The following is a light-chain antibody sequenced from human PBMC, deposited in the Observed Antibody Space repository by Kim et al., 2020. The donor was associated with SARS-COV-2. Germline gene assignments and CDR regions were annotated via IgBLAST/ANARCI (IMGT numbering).Light chain of an antibody. CDR3: VLYMGSGSWV. CDR1: SGSVSTSYY. J-gene: IGLJ3*02. CDR2: STN. Sequence: QAVVTQEPSFSVSPGGTVTLTCGLSSGSVSTSYYPSWYQQTPGQAPRTLIYSTNTCSSGVPDRFSGSILGNKAALTITGAQADDESDYYCVLYMGSGSWVFGGGTQLTVL. V-gene: IGLV8-61*01.